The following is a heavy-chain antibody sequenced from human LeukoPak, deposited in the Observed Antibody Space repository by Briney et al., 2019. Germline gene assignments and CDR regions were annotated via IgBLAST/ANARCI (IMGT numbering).Heavy chain of an antibody. J-gene: IGHJ6*02. CDR3: ARDYYGSGIYYHPVLEHYYGMDV. V-gene: IGHV1-2*02. CDR2: INPNSGGT. D-gene: IGHD3-10*01. CDR1: GYTFTGYY. Sequence: ASVKVSCTASGYTFTGYYMHWVRQAPGQGLEWMGWINPNSGGTNYAQKFQGRVTMTRDTSISTAYMELSRLRSDDTAVYYCARDYYGSGIYYHPVLEHYYGMDVWGQGTTVTVSS.